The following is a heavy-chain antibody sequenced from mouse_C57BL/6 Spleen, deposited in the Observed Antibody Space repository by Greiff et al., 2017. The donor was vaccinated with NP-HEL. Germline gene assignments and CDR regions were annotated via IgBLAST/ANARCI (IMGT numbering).Heavy chain of an antibody. D-gene: IGHD2-5*01. CDR1: GYTFTDYE. CDR2: IDPETGGT. V-gene: IGHV1-15*01. Sequence: QVQLKESGAELVRPGASVTLSCKASGYTFTDYEMHWVKQTPVHGLEWIGAIDPETGGTAYNQKFKGKAILTADKSSSTAYMELRSLTSEDSAVYYCTRGSNYDWYFDVWGTGTTVTVSS. J-gene: IGHJ1*03. CDR3: TRGSNYDWYFDV.